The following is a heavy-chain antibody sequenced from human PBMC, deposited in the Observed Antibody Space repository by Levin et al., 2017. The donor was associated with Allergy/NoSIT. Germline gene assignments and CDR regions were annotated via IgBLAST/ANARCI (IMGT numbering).Heavy chain of an antibody. CDR3: AKQQRDDYYYSSGYYYDQ. V-gene: IGHV3-30*18. J-gene: IGHJ5*02. CDR2: ISYDGTNK. D-gene: IGHD3-22*01. CDR1: GFTFSSYG. Sequence: GESLKISCAASGFTFSSYGMHWVRQAPGKGLEWVAVISYDGTNKYYADSVKGRFTISRDNSKKTLYLQMNSLRAEDTAMYYCAKQQRDDYYYSSGYYYDQWGQGTLVTVSS.